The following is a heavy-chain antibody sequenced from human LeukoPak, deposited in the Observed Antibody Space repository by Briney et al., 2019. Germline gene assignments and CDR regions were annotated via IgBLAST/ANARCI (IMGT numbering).Heavy chain of an antibody. J-gene: IGHJ2*01. CDR2: TYYRSEWSN. CDR1: GDSVSSNSAA. V-gene: IGHV6-1*01. CDR3: ARAREGGWYFDL. D-gene: IGHD1-26*01. Sequence: SQTPSLTCAISGDSVSSNSAAWNWIRQSPSRGLEWLGRTYYRSEWSNNYAVSVKSRIIINPDTAKNQFSLQLSSVTPDDTAVYFCARAREGGWYFDLWGRGTLVSVSS.